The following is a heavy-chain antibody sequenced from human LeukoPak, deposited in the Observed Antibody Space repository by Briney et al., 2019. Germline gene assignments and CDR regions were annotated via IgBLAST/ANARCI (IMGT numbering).Heavy chain of an antibody. J-gene: IGHJ4*02. D-gene: IGHD6-6*01. CDR1: GGSITSYY. CDR3: AREGSMTARPFVSIDY. V-gene: IGHV4-4*07. Sequence: SETLSLTCTVSGGSITSYYWSWIRQPAGKGLEWIGRIYATGSTDYNPSLENRVMMSVDTSKNQFSLKLSSTTAADTAVYYCAREGSMTARPFVSIDYWGQGTLVTVSS. CDR2: IYATGST.